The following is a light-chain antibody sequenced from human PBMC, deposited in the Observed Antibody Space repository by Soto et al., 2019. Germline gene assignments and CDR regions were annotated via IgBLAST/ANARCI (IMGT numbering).Light chain of an antibody. CDR3: QQTYTTPRT. Sequence: DIQMTQSPSSLSASVGDRVTITCRASQSISSFLNWYQQKPGEAPKLLIYAATSLHSGVPSRFSGSGSATGFTLTISSLQPEDFATYYCQQTYTTPRTFGQGTTVEI. CDR1: QSISSF. CDR2: AAT. J-gene: IGKJ1*01. V-gene: IGKV1-39*01.